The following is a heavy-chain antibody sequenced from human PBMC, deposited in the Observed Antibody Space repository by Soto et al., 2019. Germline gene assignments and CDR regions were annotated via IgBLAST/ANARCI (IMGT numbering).Heavy chain of an antibody. CDR1: GGTFSSNA. V-gene: IGHV1-69*06. D-gene: IGHD2-8*02. J-gene: IGHJ6*02. Sequence: QPQLVQSGAELKKPGSSVKVSCKASGGTFSSNAISWVRQAPGQGLEWLGGIIPIYDTSNYAEKFPGRVTITADRSTRQAYMELGSLRSVDTSVYYCARGAVMSVIPPRYTTDVWGQGTTVTVSS. CDR3: ARGAVMSVIPPRYTTDV. CDR2: IIPIYDTS.